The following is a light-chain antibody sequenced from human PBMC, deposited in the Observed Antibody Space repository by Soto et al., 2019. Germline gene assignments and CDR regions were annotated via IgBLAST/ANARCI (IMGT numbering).Light chain of an antibody. CDR2: GAS. J-gene: IGKJ5*01. V-gene: IGKV1-6*01. CDR3: XXXXXXXIT. CDR1: RDIRNV. Sequence: IQMTQSPSSLSASVGDRVTISCRASRDIRNVLAWYQHAPGKDPKLLIYGASILHSGVPSRFSGSGSGTDFTLTISSLLPEDFATXXXXXXXXXXITFXXGTRLEIK.